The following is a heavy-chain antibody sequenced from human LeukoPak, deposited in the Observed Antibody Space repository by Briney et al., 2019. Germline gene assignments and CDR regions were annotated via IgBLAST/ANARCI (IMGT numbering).Heavy chain of an antibody. Sequence: LRLSCAASGFAFSSYAMTWIRQPPGKGLEWIGYIYYSGSTYYNPSLKSRVTISVDTSKNQFSLKLSSVTAADTAVYYCARVGKLRQTASGAFDIWGQGTMVTASS. D-gene: IGHD1-26*01. J-gene: IGHJ3*02. V-gene: IGHV4-30-4*08. CDR1: GFAFSSYA. CDR2: IYYSGST. CDR3: ARVGKLRQTASGAFDI.